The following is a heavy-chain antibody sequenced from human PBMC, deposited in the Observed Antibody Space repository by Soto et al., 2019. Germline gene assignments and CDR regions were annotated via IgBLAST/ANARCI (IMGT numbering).Heavy chain of an antibody. J-gene: IGHJ4*02. CDR2: INYDGSNK. CDR3: ARDAMRYYGSGSYYNSFDN. V-gene: IGHV3-33*01. CDR1: GFTFSSHG. Sequence: HGGALRLSCAASGFTFSSHGMHWVRQAPGKGLEWVAVINYDGSNKYYADSVKGRFTISRDSSKNTLYLQMISLRAEDTAVYYCARDAMRYYGSGSYYNSFDNWGQGTLVTVSS. D-gene: IGHD3-10*01.